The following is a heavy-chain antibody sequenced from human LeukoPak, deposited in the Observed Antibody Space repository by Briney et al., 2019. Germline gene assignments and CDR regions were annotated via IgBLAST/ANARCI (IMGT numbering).Heavy chain of an antibody. CDR2: ISSSSTI. CDR1: GFTFSSYS. Sequence: GGSLRLSCAASGFTFSSYSMNGVRQAPGKGLEWVSYISSSSTIYYADSVKGRFTISRDNAKNSLYLQMNSVRAEDTAVYYCMRMGIAAAGRDYWGQGTLVTVSS. CDR3: MRMGIAAAGRDY. D-gene: IGHD6-13*01. J-gene: IGHJ4*02. V-gene: IGHV3-48*01.